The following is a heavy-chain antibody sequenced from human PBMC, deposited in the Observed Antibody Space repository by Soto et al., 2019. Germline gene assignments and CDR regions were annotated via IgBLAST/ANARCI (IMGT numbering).Heavy chain of an antibody. Sequence: GGSLRLSCAASGFTFSSYSMSWVRQAPGKGLEWVSYISSSSSTIYYADSVKGRFTISRDNAKNSLYLQMNSLRAEDTAVYYCARDKHDDFWSGYYPLDYWGQGTLVTVSS. V-gene: IGHV3-48*01. CDR1: GFTFSSYS. CDR2: ISSSSSTI. CDR3: ARDKHDDFWSGYYPLDY. J-gene: IGHJ4*02. D-gene: IGHD3-3*01.